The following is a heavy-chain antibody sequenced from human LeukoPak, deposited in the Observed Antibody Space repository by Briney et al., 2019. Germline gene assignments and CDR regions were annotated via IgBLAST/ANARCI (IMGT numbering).Heavy chain of an antibody. CDR1: GFTFSSYW. V-gene: IGHV3-7*01. J-gene: IGHJ5*02. CDR2: IKQDGREK. D-gene: IGHD4-17*01. Sequence: PGVSLRLSCAASGFTFSSYWISWVRQAPGKGLEWVANIKQDGREKYYEASVKGRFTISRDNAKNPLYLQMNRLRAEGKAVYYCARYYGDYVPWFAPWGQGNLVTVSS. CDR3: ARYYGDYVPWFAP.